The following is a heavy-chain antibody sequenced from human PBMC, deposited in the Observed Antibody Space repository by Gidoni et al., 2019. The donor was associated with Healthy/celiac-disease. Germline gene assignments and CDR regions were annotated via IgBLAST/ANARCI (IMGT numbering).Heavy chain of an antibody. D-gene: IGHD1-7*01. CDR2: ISSSSSYI. J-gene: IGHJ4*02. Sequence: EVQLVESGGGLVKPGGSLRLSCAASGFTLCSYSMNWVRQAPGKGLEWVSSISSSSSYIYYADSGKGRFTISRDNAKNSLYLQMNSLRAEDTAVYYCASIGDWNYEWNFSYWGQGTLVTVSS. V-gene: IGHV3-21*01. CDR1: GFTLCSYS. CDR3: ASIGDWNYEWNFSY.